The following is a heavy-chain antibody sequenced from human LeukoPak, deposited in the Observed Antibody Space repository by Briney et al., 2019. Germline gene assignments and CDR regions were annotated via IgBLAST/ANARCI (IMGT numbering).Heavy chain of an antibody. Sequence: PGGSLRLSCAASGFTFSSYAMSWVRQAPGKGLEWVSAISGSGGSTYYADSVKGRFTISRDNSKNTLYLQMSSTRAEEKAGYYFAKDLHGSGSYYTQPEFAYWGEGTLVTVSS. V-gene: IGHV3-23*01. CDR3: AKDLHGSGSYYTQPEFAY. D-gene: IGHD3-10*01. CDR1: GFTFSSYA. J-gene: IGHJ4*02. CDR2: ISGSGGST.